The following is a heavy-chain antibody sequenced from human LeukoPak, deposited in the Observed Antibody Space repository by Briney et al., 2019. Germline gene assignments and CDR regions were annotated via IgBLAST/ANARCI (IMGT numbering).Heavy chain of an antibody. V-gene: IGHV3-74*01. D-gene: IGHD4-17*01. Sequence: PGGSLRLSCAASGFTFSSYWMHWVRQTPGKGLVWVSRISTDGSITGYADSVKGRVTISRDNAKNTVYLQVNSLRAEDTAVYYCTRDRTTVTLFDSWGQGTLVIVSS. J-gene: IGHJ4*02. CDR3: TRDRTTVTLFDS. CDR2: ISTDGSIT. CDR1: GFTFSSYW.